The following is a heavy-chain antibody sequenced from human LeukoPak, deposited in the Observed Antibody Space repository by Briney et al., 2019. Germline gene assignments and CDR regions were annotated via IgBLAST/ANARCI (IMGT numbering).Heavy chain of an antibody. V-gene: IGHV4-39*01. J-gene: IGHJ4*02. CDR3: ARHLRTYSSSWYHYFDY. CDR2: IYYSGTT. CDR1: GGSISSSSYY. D-gene: IGHD6-13*01. Sequence: KPSETLSLTCNVSGGSISSSSYYWGWIRQPPGKGLEWIGNIYYSGTTSHNPSLNSRVSISVDTSNNQFSLKLSSVTAADTAVYYCARHLRTYSSSWYHYFDYWGQGTLVTVSS.